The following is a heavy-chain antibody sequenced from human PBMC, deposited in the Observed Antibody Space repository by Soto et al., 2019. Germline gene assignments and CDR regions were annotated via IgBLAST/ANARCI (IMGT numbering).Heavy chain of an antibody. CDR1: GYTFTSYA. D-gene: IGHD2-21*02. CDR2: INAGNGHT. J-gene: IGHJ4*02. CDR3: ARSIVVVTALDY. Sequence: QVQLVQSGAEEKKPGASVKVSCKASGYTFTSYAMHWVRQAPGQRLEWMGWINAGNGHTKYSQKFQGRVTITRDTSASTAYMELSSLRSEDTAVYYSARSIVVVTALDYWGQGTLVTVSS. V-gene: IGHV1-3*05.